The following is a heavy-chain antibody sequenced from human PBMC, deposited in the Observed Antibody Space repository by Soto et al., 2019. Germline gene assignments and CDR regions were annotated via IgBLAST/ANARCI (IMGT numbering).Heavy chain of an antibody. J-gene: IGHJ6*03. CDR2: IYYSGST. Sequence: SETLSLTCTVSGGSISSYYWSWIRQPPGKGLEWIGYIYYSGSTNYNPSLKSRVTISVDTSKNQFPLKLSSVTAADTAVYYCARETANYYMDVWGKGTTVTVSS. CDR3: ARETANYYMDV. V-gene: IGHV4-59*08. CDR1: GGSISSYY.